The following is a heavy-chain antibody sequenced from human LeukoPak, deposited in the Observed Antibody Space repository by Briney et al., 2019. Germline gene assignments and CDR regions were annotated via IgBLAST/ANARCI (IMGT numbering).Heavy chain of an antibody. Sequence: ASVKVSCKASGYTFTSYDINWVRQATGQGLEWMGWMNPNSGGTNYAQKFQGRVTMTRDTSISTAYMELSRLRSDDTAVYYCARASISAAGPGLTDYWGQGTLVTVSS. J-gene: IGHJ4*02. CDR1: GYTFTSYD. CDR3: ARASISAAGPGLTDY. D-gene: IGHD6-13*01. V-gene: IGHV1-2*02. CDR2: MNPNSGGT.